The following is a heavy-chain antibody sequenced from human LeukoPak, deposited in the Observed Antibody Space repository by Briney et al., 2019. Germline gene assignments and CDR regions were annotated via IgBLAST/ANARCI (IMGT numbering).Heavy chain of an antibody. D-gene: IGHD6-13*01. CDR1: YGSISSYN. V-gene: IGHV4-59*01. CDR2: IYYSGST. Sequence: SATLSFSKASAYGSISSYNGSVSRQPPGKGLEWIGYIYYSGSTNYSPSLKSQLTISVDTSKNQFSLKLSSVTAADTAVYYCGRTYGSSGLGYLDLWGRGTLVSVSS. CDR3: GRTYGSSGLGYLDL. J-gene: IGHJ2*01.